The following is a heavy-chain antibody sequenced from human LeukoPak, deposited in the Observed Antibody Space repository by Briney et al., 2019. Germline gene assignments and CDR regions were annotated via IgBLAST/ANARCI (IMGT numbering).Heavy chain of an antibody. V-gene: IGHV4-61*02. Sequence: SETLSLTCTVSGGSISSGSYYWSWIRQPAGKGLEWIGRIYTSGSTNYNPSLKSRVTISIDTSKNQFSLKLSSVTAADTAVYYCARDLVVWGSYRPYFDYWGQGTLVTVSS. CDR1: GGSISSGSYY. D-gene: IGHD3-16*02. J-gene: IGHJ4*02. CDR2: IYTSGST. CDR3: ARDLVVWGSYRPYFDY.